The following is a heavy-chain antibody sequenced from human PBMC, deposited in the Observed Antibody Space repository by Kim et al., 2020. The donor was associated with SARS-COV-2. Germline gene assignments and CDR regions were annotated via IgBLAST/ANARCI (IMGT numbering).Heavy chain of an antibody. J-gene: IGHJ4*02. V-gene: IGHV1-69*04. CDR3: ARAELRWYPFDY. CDR1: GGTFSSYA. D-gene: IGHD4-17*01. CDR2: IIPILGIA. Sequence: SVKVSCKASGGTFSSYAISWVRQAPGQGLEWMGRIIPILGIANYAQKFQGRVTITADKSTSTAYMELSSLRSEDTAVYYCARAELRWYPFDYWGQGTLVTVSS.